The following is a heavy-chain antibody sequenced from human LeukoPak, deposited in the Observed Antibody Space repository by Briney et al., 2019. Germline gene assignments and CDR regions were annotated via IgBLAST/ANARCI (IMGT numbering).Heavy chain of an antibody. D-gene: IGHD3-22*01. CDR1: GFTFSSYS. Sequence: GGSLRLSCAASGFTFSSYSMNWVRQAPGKGLEWVSSISSSSSCIYYADSVKGRFTISRDNAKNSLYLQMNSLRAEDTAVYYCARDRLVRGIVVGYDYWGQGTLVTVSS. J-gene: IGHJ4*02. CDR2: ISSSSSCI. V-gene: IGHV3-21*01. CDR3: ARDRLVRGIVVGYDY.